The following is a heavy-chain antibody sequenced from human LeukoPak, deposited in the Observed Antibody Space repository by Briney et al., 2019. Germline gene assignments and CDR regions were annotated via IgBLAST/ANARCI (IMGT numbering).Heavy chain of an antibody. CDR3: ARQWKSTGDFDY. J-gene: IGHJ4*02. D-gene: IGHD1-1*01. CDR1: GGSLSGYF. V-gene: IGHV4-34*01. CDR2: INHSGNT. Sequence: LETLSLTRAVYGGSLSGYFWSRVPRPPGKGLEGIGEINHSGNTNYTPYRKSRVTIAVDTSKYPFSLRLSSVTAADTDVYYCARQWKSTGDFDYWGQGTLVTVSS.